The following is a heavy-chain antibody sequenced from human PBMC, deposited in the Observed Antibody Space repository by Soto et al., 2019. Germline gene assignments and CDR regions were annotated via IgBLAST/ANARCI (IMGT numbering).Heavy chain of an antibody. D-gene: IGHD2-15*01. V-gene: IGHV4-59*01. Sequence: PSETLSLTCTVSGGSISSYYWSWIRQPPGKGLEWIGYIYYSGSTNYNPSLKSRVTISVDTSKNQFSLKLSSVTAADTAVYYCARFRVVVAATGFDPWGQGTLVTVSS. CDR3: ARFRVVVAATGFDP. J-gene: IGHJ5*02. CDR1: GGSISSYY. CDR2: IYYSGST.